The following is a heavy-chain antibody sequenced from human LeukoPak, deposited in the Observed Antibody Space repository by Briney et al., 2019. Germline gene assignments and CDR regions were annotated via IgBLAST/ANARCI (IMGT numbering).Heavy chain of an antibody. J-gene: IGHJ5*02. Sequence: GGSLRLSCAASGFTVSSNYMSWVRQAPGKGLEWVSIIYSGGSTYYADSVKGRFTISRDNSKNTLYLQMNSLRAEDTAVYYCARDQGLGAALFDPWGQGTLVTVSS. CDR3: ARDQGLGAALFDP. CDR2: IYSGGST. CDR1: GFTVSSNY. V-gene: IGHV3-53*01. D-gene: IGHD6-13*01.